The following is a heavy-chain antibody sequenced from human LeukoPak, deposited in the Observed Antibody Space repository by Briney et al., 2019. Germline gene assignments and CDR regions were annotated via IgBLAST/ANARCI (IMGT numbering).Heavy chain of an antibody. D-gene: IGHD3-10*01. CDR2: INPNSGGT. V-gene: IGHV1-2*02. CDR1: GYTFTGYY. CDR3: ARGGPLGDTNRFDF. J-gene: IGHJ4*02. Sequence: ASVKVSCKASGYTFTGYYMHWVRQAPGQGLEWMGWINPNSGGTNYAQKFQGRVTMTRDTSISTAYMELSSLRLDDTAVYYCARGGPLGDTNRFDFWGQGTLVTVSS.